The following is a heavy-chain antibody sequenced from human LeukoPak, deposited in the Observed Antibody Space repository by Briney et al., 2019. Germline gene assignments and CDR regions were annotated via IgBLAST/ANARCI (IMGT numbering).Heavy chain of an antibody. CDR3: ARGGHIVVVTAILDY. V-gene: IGHV1-18*01. J-gene: IGHJ4*02. CDR2: ISAYNGNT. D-gene: IGHD2-21*02. CDR1: GYTFTSYG. Sequence: ASVKVSCKASGYTFTSYGISWVRQAPGQGLEWMGWISAYNGNTNYAQKLQGRVTMTTDTSTSTAYMELRSLRSDDTAVYYCARGGHIVVVTAILDYWGQGTLVTVSS.